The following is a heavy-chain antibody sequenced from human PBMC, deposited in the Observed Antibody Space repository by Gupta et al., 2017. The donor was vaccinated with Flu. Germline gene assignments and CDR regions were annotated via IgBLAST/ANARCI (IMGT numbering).Heavy chain of an antibody. D-gene: IGHD3-22*01. J-gene: IGHJ4*02. Sequence: EVQLVESGGGLVQPGGSLRLSCAASGFIFSSYWMHRVRQAPGKGLVWVSRINSDGSSISYADSVKGRFTISRDNAKNTLYLQMNSLRAEDTAVYYCARYYDIFHAVDYWGQGTLVTVSS. CDR2: INSDGSSI. CDR3: ARYYDIFHAVDY. CDR1: GFIFSSYW. V-gene: IGHV3-74*01.